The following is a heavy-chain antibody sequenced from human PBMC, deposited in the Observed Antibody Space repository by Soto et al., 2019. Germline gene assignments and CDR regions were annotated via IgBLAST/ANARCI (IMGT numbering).Heavy chain of an antibody. CDR1: GFTFSSYA. Sequence: GGSLRLSCAASGFTFSSYAMSWVRQAPGKGLDWVSAISGSGGSTYYADSVKGRFTISRDNSKNTLYLQMNSLRAEDTAVYYCAKGGYDFWNGYYNMYYFDYWGQGTLVTVSS. CDR2: ISGSGGST. D-gene: IGHD3-3*01. J-gene: IGHJ4*02. V-gene: IGHV3-23*01. CDR3: AKGGYDFWNGYYNMYYFDY.